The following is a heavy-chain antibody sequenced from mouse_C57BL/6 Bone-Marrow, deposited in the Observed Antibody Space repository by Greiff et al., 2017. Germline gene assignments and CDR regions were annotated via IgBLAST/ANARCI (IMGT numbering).Heavy chain of an antibody. CDR3: ARYSNFDDAMDY. CDR2: IHPNSGST. CDR1: GYTFTSYW. J-gene: IGHJ4*01. V-gene: IGHV1-64*01. D-gene: IGHD2-5*01. Sequence: QVQLKQPGAELVKPGASVKLSCKASGYTFTSYWMHWVKQRPGQGLEWIGMIHPNSGSTNYNEKFKSKATLTVDKSSSTAYMQLSSLTSEDSAVYYCARYSNFDDAMDYWGQGTSVTVSS.